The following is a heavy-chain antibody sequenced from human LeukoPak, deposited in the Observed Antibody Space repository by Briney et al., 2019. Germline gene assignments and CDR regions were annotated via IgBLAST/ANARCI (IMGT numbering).Heavy chain of an antibody. D-gene: IGHD4/OR15-4a*01. CDR2: INHSGST. V-gene: IGHV4-34*01. J-gene: IGHJ1*01. CDR1: VGSFSGYY. Sequence: PSETLSLTCAVYVGSFSGYYWSWIRQPPGKGLEWVGEINHSGSTNYNPSLKSRVTISVDTSKNQFSLKLSSVTAADTAVYYCARVVGRARSGYFQHWGQGTLVTVSS. CDR3: ARVVGRARSGYFQH.